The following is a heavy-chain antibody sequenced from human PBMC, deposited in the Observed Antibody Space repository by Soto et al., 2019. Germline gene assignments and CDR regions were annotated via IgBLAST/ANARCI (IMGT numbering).Heavy chain of an antibody. CDR3: ARGMKDTLFVFMDV. J-gene: IGHJ6*02. CDR1: RGSITTGGNS. D-gene: IGHD6-6*01. CDR2: IYQSGTT. V-gene: IGHV4-30-2*01. Sequence: PSETLSLTCVVPRGSITTGGNSWHWVRQPPGKGLEWIGYIYQSGTTFYNPSLRSRVTMSVDRSKNQFSLNLRSVTAADTAVYYCARGMKDTLFVFMDVWGQGTTVTVSS.